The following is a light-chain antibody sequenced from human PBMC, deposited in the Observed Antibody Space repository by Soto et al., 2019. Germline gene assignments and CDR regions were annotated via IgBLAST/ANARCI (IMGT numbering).Light chain of an antibody. V-gene: IGLV2-14*01. CDR1: SSDVGGYNY. J-gene: IGLJ1*01. Sequence: QSALTQPASVSGSPGQSITISCTGTSSDVGGYNYVSWYQQHPGKAPKLMSYDVSNRPSGVSNRFSDSKSGNTAALTISGLQAEDEADYYCSSYTSSSTRFGTGTKLTVL. CDR2: DVS. CDR3: SSYTSSSTR.